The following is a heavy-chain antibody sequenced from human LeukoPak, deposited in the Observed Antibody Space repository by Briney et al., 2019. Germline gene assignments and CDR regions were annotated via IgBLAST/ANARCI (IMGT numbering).Heavy chain of an antibody. Sequence: ASVKVSCKASGYTFTSYAMHWVRQAPGQRLEWMGWINAGNGNTKYSQKFQGRVTITRDTSASTAYMELSSLRSEDTAVYYCARAHSFVVVPAAPNWFDPWGQGTLVTVSS. D-gene: IGHD2-2*01. J-gene: IGHJ5*02. V-gene: IGHV1-3*01. CDR3: ARAHSFVVVPAAPNWFDP. CDR2: INAGNGNT. CDR1: GYTFTSYA.